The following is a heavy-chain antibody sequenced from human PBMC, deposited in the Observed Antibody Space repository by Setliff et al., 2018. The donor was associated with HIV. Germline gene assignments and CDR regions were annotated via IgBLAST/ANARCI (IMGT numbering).Heavy chain of an antibody. D-gene: IGHD1-26*01. CDR3: ARRFTSYSGTYHTFDF. V-gene: IGHV1-69*13. J-gene: IGHJ3*01. CDR2: IIPLFGTT. CDR1: GGALSTYA. Sequence: SVKVSCKASGGALSTYAINWVRQAPGQGLEWVGEIIPLFGTTSDARKFQGRVTITADDSTTTAYMELSSLRSDDTAVYYCARRFTSYSGTYHTFDFWGQGTMVTVSS.